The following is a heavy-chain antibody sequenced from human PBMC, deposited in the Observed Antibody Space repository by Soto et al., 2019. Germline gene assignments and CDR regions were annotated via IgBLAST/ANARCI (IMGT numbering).Heavy chain of an antibody. Sequence: PSETLSLTCTVAGGSMTMSGYYWCWIRHPPGNELQYIGSVYNNGHTYYNPSLTSRVTISIDTSKNQFSLRLRSVTAADTAVYYCARDLVNRHCSSTSCYAANWFDPWGQGTLVTVS. D-gene: IGHD2-2*01. V-gene: IGHV4-39*07. CDR2: VYNNGHT. CDR1: GGSMTMSGYY. CDR3: ARDLVNRHCSSTSCYAANWFDP. J-gene: IGHJ5*02.